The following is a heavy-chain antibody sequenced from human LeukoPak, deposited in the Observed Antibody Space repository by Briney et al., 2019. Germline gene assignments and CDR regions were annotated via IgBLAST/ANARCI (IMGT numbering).Heavy chain of an antibody. CDR1: GGSICSGGYS. CDR3: ARADYDSSGSYYFDY. Sequence: PSQTLSLTCAVSGGSICSGGYSWSWIRQPPGKGLEWIGYIYYSGSTNYNPSLKSRVTISVDTSKNQFSLKLSSVTAADTAVYYCARADYDSSGSYYFDYWGQGTLVTVSS. J-gene: IGHJ4*02. V-gene: IGHV4-30-4*07. CDR2: IYYSGST. D-gene: IGHD3-22*01.